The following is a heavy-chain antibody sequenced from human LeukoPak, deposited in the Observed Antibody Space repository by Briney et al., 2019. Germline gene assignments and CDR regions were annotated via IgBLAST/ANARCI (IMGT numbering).Heavy chain of an antibody. CDR1: GFSFSSNW. Sequence: GGSLRLSCEASGFSFSSNWMHWVRQAPGKGLVCVSRINPDGSDIRYADSVKGGFTISRDNAKNTLYLQMNSLTVEDTAVYYCAREQTFPYFDSWGQGTLVTVSS. CDR3: AREQTFPYFDS. J-gene: IGHJ4*02. V-gene: IGHV3-74*01. CDR2: INPDGSDI. D-gene: IGHD3-16*01.